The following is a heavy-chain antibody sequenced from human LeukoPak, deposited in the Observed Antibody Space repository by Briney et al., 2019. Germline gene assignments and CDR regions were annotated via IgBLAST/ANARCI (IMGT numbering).Heavy chain of an antibody. D-gene: IGHD2-15*01. V-gene: IGHV3-30-3*01. CDR2: ISYDGSHK. CDR1: GFTFSGFA. Sequence: AGGSLRLSCAASGFTFSGFAMHWVRQAPGKGLEHLAYISYDGSHKDHRDSVKGRFTISRDNSRSTLYLEMNSLRAEDTAVYYCARDYCSGGSCKRGDYWGQGTLVTVSS. J-gene: IGHJ4*02. CDR3: ARDYCSGGSCKRGDY.